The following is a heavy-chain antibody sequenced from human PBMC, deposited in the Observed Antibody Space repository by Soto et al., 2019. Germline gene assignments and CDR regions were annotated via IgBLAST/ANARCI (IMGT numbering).Heavy chain of an antibody. Sequence: DVQLVESGGTLVQPGGSLRLSCAASGFSFSDYDMHWVRQATGKGLEWVSGIGIAGDTYYSGSVKGRFTISRENATNSLSLQMTRLRAGDTAVYFSARDRHGMDVWGQGTTVTVSS. V-gene: IGHV3-13*01. CDR3: ARDRHGMDV. CDR2: IGIAGDT. CDR1: GFSFSDYD. J-gene: IGHJ6*02.